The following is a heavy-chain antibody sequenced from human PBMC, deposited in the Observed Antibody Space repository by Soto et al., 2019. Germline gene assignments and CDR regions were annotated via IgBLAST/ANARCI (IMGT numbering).Heavy chain of an antibody. D-gene: IGHD2-15*01. CDR2: IYPSDSDI. CDR3: VRSGTSSGRFSDY. CDR1: GYTFTSYW. Sequence: GESLKISCKGSGYTFTSYWIGWVRQMPGEGLEWMGVIYPSDSDIRYSPSFQGKVTISADKSITTAYLQWSSLKAADTAMYYCVRSGTSSGRFSDYWGQGALVTVSS. V-gene: IGHV5-51*01. J-gene: IGHJ4*02.